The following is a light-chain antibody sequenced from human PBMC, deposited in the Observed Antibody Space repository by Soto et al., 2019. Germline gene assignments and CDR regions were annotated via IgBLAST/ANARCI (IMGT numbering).Light chain of an antibody. CDR3: QQYRSLIT. J-gene: IGKJ5*01. CDR1: QSVSSN. V-gene: IGKV3-15*01. CDR2: GAS. Sequence: EIVMTQSPATLSVSPGERATLSCRASQSVSSNLAWYKQEPGQAPXLLIYGASTRATGIPARFSGSGSGTDFTLTIRRLEPEDFAVYYCQQYRSLITFGQGTRLEIK.